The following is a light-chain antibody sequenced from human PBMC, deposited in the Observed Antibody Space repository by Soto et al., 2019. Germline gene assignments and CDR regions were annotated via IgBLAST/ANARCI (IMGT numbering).Light chain of an antibody. Sequence: DIQMTQSPSSLSASVGERVTISCQASQDISSYLNWYQQKPGEAPKLLIYDASNLETGVPSRFSGSGSGTDFTFTISSLQPEDIATYYCPQYDNLPVTFGQGTRLEIK. CDR1: QDISSY. J-gene: IGKJ5*01. V-gene: IGKV1-33*01. CDR2: DAS. CDR3: PQYDNLPVT.